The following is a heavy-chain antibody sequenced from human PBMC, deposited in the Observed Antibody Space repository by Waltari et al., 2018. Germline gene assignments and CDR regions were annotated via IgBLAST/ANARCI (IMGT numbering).Heavy chain of an antibody. V-gene: IGHV1-2*06. CDR1: GYTFTGYY. J-gene: IGHJ4*02. CDR2: INPNTVDT. D-gene: IGHD3-16*01. Sequence: QVQLVQSGAEVKKPGASVRVSCKASGYTFTGYYTPRVRQAPGQGLEWTGRINPNTVDTKFAQNFRVRVTMTRDTSISTAYMELSGLRSDDTAMYFCARREHFGDSLDYWGQGTLVAVSS. CDR3: ARREHFGDSLDY.